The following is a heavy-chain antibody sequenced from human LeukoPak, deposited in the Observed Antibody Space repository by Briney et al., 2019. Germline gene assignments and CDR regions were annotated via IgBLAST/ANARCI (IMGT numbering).Heavy chain of an antibody. V-gene: IGHV4-59*01. J-gene: IGHJ4*02. CDR2: ISYSGTT. Sequence: SETLSLTCGVSGGSISSYYWSWVRQPPGKGLEWLGYISYSGTTNYNPSLRSRVTISVDTSKNQFSLRLSSVTAADTAVYYCARTLANIGNYIFDSWGQGTLVTVSS. CDR3: ARTLANIGNYIFDS. CDR1: GGSISSYY. D-gene: IGHD2/OR15-2a*01.